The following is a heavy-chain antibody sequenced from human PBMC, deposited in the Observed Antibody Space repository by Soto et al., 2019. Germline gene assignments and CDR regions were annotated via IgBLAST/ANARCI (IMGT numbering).Heavy chain of an antibody. CDR3: ARGQVVEWELPNYGMDV. CDR1: GGTFSSYA. Sequence: QVQLVQSGAEVKKPGSSVKVSCKASGGTFSSYAISWVRQAPGQGLEWMGGIIPIFGTANYAQKFQVRVTITADESTSTAYMELSSLRSEDTAVYYCARGQVVEWELPNYGMDVWGQGTTVTVSS. J-gene: IGHJ6*02. CDR2: IIPIFGTA. D-gene: IGHD1-26*01. V-gene: IGHV1-69*01.